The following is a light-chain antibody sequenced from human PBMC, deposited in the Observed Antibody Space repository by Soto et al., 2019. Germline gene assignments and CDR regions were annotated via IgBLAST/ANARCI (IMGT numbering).Light chain of an antibody. CDR3: QQYGSSPWT. CDR2: DAS. Sequence: EIVLTQSPGTLSLSPGERDTLSCRASQSISSSYLAWYQQKPGQAPRLLIYDASSRATGIPDRFSGSGSGTDFTLTISRLEPEDFAGYHCQQYGSSPWTFGQGTKGEIK. V-gene: IGKV3-20*01. CDR1: QSISSSY. J-gene: IGKJ1*01.